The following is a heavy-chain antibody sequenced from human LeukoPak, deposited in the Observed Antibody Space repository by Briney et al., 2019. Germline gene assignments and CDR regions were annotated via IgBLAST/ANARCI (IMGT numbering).Heavy chain of an antibody. J-gene: IGHJ4*02. CDR3: ASSYYDILSGYYRPGLFDY. V-gene: IGHV3-21*01. CDR2: ISSSSSYI. CDR1: GFTFSSYS. D-gene: IGHD3-9*01. Sequence: GGSLRLSCAASGFTFSSYSMNWVRQAPGKGLEWVSSISSSSSYIYYADSVKGRFTISRDNAKNSLYLQLNSLRAEDTAVYYCASSYYDILSGYYRPGLFDYWGQGTLVTVSS.